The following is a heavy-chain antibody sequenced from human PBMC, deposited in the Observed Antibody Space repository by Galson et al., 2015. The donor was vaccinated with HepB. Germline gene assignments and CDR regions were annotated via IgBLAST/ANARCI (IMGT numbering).Heavy chain of an antibody. D-gene: IGHD3-22*01. Sequence: SLRLSCAASEFTFSDYAMDWVRQAPGKGLEWVAVISHDENNKYYADSVKGRFTISRDNSKNTLYLQMNSLRAEDTAVYYCAREDTYDDSGFYSFVDYWGQGTLVTVSS. V-gene: IGHV3-30-3*01. J-gene: IGHJ4*02. CDR2: ISHDENNK. CDR1: EFTFSDYA. CDR3: AREDTYDDSGFYSFVDY.